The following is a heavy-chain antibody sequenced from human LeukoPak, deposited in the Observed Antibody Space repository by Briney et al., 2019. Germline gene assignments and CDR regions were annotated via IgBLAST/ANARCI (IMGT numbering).Heavy chain of an antibody. Sequence: SETLSLTCTVSGGSISSYYWSWIRQPPGKGLEWIGYMHYSGSTNYNPSLKSRVTMSIDTSKNQFSLKLNSVTAADTAVYYCAGGNQLLNRLDPWGQGTLVTVSS. CDR3: AGGNQLLNRLDP. D-gene: IGHD2-2*01. J-gene: IGHJ5*02. CDR1: GGSISSYY. CDR2: MHYSGST. V-gene: IGHV4-59*01.